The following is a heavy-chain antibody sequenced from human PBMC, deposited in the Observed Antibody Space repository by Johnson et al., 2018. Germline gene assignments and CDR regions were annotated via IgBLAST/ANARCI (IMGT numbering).Heavy chain of an antibody. CDR2: ISYDGTNK. V-gene: IGHV3-30*03. Sequence: QVQLVQSGGGVVQPGRSLRLSCAASGFTFSSYGMHWVRQAPGKGLEWVAVISYDGTNKYYADSVKGRFTISRDNSKNTLYLQMNSLRAEDTAVYYCARDWNARTPVPYYYYYYMDVWGKGTTVTVSS. CDR1: GFTFSSYG. CDR3: ARDWNARTPVPYYYYYYMDV. D-gene: IGHD1-1*01. J-gene: IGHJ6*03.